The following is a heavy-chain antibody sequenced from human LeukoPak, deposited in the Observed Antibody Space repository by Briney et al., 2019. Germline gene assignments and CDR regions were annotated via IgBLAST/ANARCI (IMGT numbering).Heavy chain of an antibody. CDR2: IIGSAVNT. D-gene: IGHD3-10*01. CDR3: AKYTSGTSYRGLDQ. Sequence: GESLRLSCGASGLTVSSYGMSWVRQAPGKGLEWVSTIIGSAVNTYYADSVKGRFTISRDDSKNTVYLQMNSLRAEDTAVYSCAKYTSGTSYRGLDQWGQGTLVSVSS. CDR1: GLTVSSYG. V-gene: IGHV3-23*01. J-gene: IGHJ4*02.